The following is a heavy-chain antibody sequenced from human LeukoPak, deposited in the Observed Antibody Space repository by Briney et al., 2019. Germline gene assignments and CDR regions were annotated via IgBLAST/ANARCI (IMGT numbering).Heavy chain of an antibody. J-gene: IGHJ3*02. CDR2: ISPGDSDT. Sequence: GESLKISCGGSGYRFSNYWIGWVRQMPGKGLEWVGIISPGDSDTRYSPSFQGQVTISADKSISTAYLQWGSLKASDTAMYFCARHYTSTWSLSDAFDIWGQGTMVTVSS. CDR1: GYRFSNYW. V-gene: IGHV5-51*01. CDR3: ARHYTSTWSLSDAFDI. D-gene: IGHD2-2*02.